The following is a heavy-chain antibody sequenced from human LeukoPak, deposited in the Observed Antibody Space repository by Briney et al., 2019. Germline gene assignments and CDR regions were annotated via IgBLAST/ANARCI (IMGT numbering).Heavy chain of an antibody. CDR3: AGQGYRAYQILVH. CDR1: GGSISSYY. V-gene: IGHV4-59*08. D-gene: IGHD2-2*01. Sequence: SETLSLTCTVSGGSISSYYWSWIRQPPGKGLEWIGYIYYSGSTNYSPSLKSRVTISVDTSKNQFSLKLSSVTAADTAVSYCAGQGYRAYQILVHGGQGTLVTVSS. J-gene: IGHJ4*02. CDR2: IYYSGST.